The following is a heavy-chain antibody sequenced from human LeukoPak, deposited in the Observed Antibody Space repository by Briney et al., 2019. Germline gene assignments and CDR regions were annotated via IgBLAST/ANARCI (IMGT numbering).Heavy chain of an antibody. D-gene: IGHD3-10*01. CDR2: IYYSGST. CDR1: GFTFSSYW. Sequence: GSLRLSCAASGFTFSSYWMHWVRQAPGRGLEWIGSIYYSGSTYYNPSLKSRVTISVDTSKNQFSLKLSSVTAADTAVYYCASRTVRGVIQYWGQGTLVTVSS. J-gene: IGHJ4*02. CDR3: ASRTVRGVIQY. V-gene: IGHV4-39*01.